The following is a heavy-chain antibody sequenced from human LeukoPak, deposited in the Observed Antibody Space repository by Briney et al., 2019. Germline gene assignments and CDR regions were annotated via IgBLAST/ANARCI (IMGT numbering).Heavy chain of an antibody. J-gene: IGHJ4*02. Sequence: SETLSLTCTVSGGSISSYYWNWIRQPPGKGLEWIGYIYYSGSTNYNPSLKSRVTISVDTSKNQFSLKLSSVTAADTAVYYCAKDGPGEWELLLADYWGQGTLVTVSS. CDR3: AKDGPGEWELLLADY. CDR2: IYYSGST. D-gene: IGHD1-26*01. CDR1: GGSISSYY. V-gene: IGHV4-59*01.